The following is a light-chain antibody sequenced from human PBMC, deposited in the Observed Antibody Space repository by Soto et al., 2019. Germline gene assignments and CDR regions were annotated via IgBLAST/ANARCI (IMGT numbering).Light chain of an antibody. CDR1: QSVSSSY. CDR2: GAS. Sequence: EIVLTQSPGTLSLSPGERATLSCRASQSVSSSYLAWYQQKPGQAPRLLIYGASSRATGIPDSFSGSGSGTDFTLLISRLEPEDFAGYYCQQYGSSPGTFGQGTKVEIK. J-gene: IGKJ1*01. V-gene: IGKV3-20*01. CDR3: QQYGSSPGT.